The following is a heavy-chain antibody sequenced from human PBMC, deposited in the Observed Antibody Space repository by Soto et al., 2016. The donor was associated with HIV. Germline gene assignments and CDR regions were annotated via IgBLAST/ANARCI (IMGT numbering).Heavy chain of an antibody. J-gene: IGHJ3*02. CDR1: GGTFSSYI. V-gene: IGHV1-69*01. Sequence: QVQLVQSGAQLKKPGSSVKVSCKASGGTFSSYIVNWVRQAPGQGLEWMGGIIPIFGTTNYAQKFQDRVKITAVEYTKTTYMELSSLRFEDTAVYYCARGRRSSNSWRGGDSLDMWGQGTMVIVSS. CDR2: IIPIFGTT. D-gene: IGHD6-13*01. CDR3: ARGRRSSNSWRGGDSLDM.